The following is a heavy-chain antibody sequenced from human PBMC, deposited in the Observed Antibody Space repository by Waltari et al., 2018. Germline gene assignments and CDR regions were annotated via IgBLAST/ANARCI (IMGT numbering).Heavy chain of an antibody. CDR3: ARIYYGDYVVY. CDR2: IKQDGSEK. Sequence: EVQLVESGGGLVQPGGSLRLSCAASGFPFRSYWMSWVRQAPGKGLEWVANIKQDGSEKYYVDSVKGRFTISRDNAKNSLYLQMNSLRAEDTAVYYCARIYYGDYVVYWGQGTLVTVSS. V-gene: IGHV3-7*03. CDR1: GFPFRSYW. D-gene: IGHD4-17*01. J-gene: IGHJ4*02.